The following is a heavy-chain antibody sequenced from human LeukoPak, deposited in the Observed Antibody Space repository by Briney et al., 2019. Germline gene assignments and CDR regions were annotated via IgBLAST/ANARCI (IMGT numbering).Heavy chain of an antibody. D-gene: IGHD5-18*01. CDR2: ISSGSNTI. CDR3: ARAGYSMDTEYFQH. V-gene: IGHV3-48*03. Sequence: GGSLRLSCAASGFTFSSYEMSWVRQAPGKGLEWVSYISSGSNTIYYADSVKGRFTISRDNAKNSLYLQMNSLRAEDTAVYYCARAGYSMDTEYFQHWGQGTLVTVSS. J-gene: IGHJ1*01. CDR1: GFTFSSYE.